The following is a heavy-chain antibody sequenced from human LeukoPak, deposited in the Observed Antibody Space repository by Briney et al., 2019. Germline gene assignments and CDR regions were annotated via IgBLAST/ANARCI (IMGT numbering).Heavy chain of an antibody. CDR3: ASSRYYYDSSGLDY. V-gene: IGHV4-34*01. D-gene: IGHD3-22*01. Sequence: SETLSLTCAVYGGSFSGYYWSWIRPPPGKGLEWIGEINHSGSTNYNPSLKSRVTISVDTSKNQFSLKLSSVTAADTAVYYCASSRYYYDSSGLDYWGQGTLVTVSS. CDR1: GGSFSGYY. J-gene: IGHJ4*02. CDR2: INHSGST.